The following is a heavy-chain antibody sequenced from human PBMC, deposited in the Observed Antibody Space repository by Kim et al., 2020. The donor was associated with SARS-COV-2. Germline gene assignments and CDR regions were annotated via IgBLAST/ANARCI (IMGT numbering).Heavy chain of an antibody. D-gene: IGHD3-10*01. J-gene: IGHJ3*02. CDR1: GYTFTAYH. Sequence: ASVKVSCEASGYTFTAYHIHWVRQAPGQGLEWMGWINPSGGDTNYAQRFQNWVTMTRDTAISTAYMELSRLTSDDTAVYYCARWPWVRGVYWDSDQDGFDIWGKGTMVTVSS. CDR3: ARWPWVRGVYWDSDQDGFDI. V-gene: IGHV1-2*04. CDR2: INPSGGDT.